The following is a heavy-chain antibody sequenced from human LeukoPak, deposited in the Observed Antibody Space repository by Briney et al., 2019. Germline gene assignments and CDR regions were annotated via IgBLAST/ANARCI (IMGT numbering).Heavy chain of an antibody. V-gene: IGHV3-11*04. CDR1: GFTFSDYY. CDR3: ASYGLVYAAFDY. Sequence: GGSLRLSCAASGFTFSDYYMSWIRQAPGKGLEWVSYISSSGSTIYYADSVKGRFTTSRDNAKNSLYLQMNSLRAEDTAVYYCASYGLVYAAFDYWGQGTLVTVSS. J-gene: IGHJ4*02. CDR2: ISSSGSTI. D-gene: IGHD2-8*01.